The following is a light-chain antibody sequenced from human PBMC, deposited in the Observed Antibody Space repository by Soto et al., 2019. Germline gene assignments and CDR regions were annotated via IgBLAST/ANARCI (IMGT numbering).Light chain of an antibody. CDR1: QSLLHSNGKNY. CDR2: LGS. J-gene: IGKJ5*01. CDR3: MHGLHIPIT. Sequence: DCVMTQSPLSLAVTPGEPAAISCRSNQSLLHSNGKNYWDWFLQKPGQAPQVLINLGSNRASGVPDRFSGSGSGTDCTLKISRVEAEDGGVYYFMHGLHIPITFGRGTRLEIQ. V-gene: IGKV2-28*01.